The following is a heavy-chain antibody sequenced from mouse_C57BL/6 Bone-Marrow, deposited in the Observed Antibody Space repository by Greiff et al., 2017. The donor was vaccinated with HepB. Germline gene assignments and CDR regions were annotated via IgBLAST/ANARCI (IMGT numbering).Heavy chain of an antibody. CDR1: GYTFTSYW. CDR2: INPGSGGT. J-gene: IGHJ3*01. V-gene: IGHV1-54*01. CDR3: ARTCLRRFAY. Sequence: VKLQQSGAELAKPGASVKLSCKASGYTFTSYWMHWVKQRPGQGLEWIGVINPGSGGTNYNEKFKGKATLTADKSSSTAYMQLSSLTSEDSAVYFCARTCLRRFAYWGQGTLVTVSA.